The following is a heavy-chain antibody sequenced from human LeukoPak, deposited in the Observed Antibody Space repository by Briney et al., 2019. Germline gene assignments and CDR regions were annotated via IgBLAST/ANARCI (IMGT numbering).Heavy chain of an antibody. CDR2: IWYDGSNK. D-gene: IGHD6-19*01. CDR1: GFTFSSYG. V-gene: IGHV3-33*01. J-gene: IGHJ4*02. CDR3: ARDSTSSGWYGGDY. Sequence: GRSLRLSCAASGFTFSSYGMHWVRQAPGKGLEWVAVIWYDGSNKYHADSVKGRFTISRDNSKNTLYLQMNSLRAEDTAVYYCARDSTSSGWYGGDYWGQGTLVTVSS.